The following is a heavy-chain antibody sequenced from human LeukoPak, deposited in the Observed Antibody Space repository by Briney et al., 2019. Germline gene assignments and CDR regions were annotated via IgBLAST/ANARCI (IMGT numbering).Heavy chain of an antibody. CDR2: IYYSGST. V-gene: IGHV4-39*07. CDR3: ARVTGAPRYYYYMDV. D-gene: IGHD1-26*01. J-gene: IGHJ6*03. Sequence: SETLSLTCTVSGGSISSSSYYWGWIRQPPGKGLEWIGSIYYSGSTYYNPSLKSRVTISVDTSKNQSSLKLSSVTAADTAVYYCARVTGAPRYYYYMDVWGKGTTVTVSS. CDR1: GGSISSSSYY.